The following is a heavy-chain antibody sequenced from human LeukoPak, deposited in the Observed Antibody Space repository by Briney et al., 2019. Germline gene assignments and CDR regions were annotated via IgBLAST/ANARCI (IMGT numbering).Heavy chain of an antibody. D-gene: IGHD2-15*01. CDR3: AKGYLVLCTGGSCFHFDY. Sequence: PGGSLRLSCAASGFTFSNYGMLWVRQTPGKGLEWVAFIRHDGNSKFYADSVKGRFTISRDNSKNALYLQMDSLTDEDTAVYYCAKGYLVLCTGGSCFHFDYWGQGTLLTVSS. V-gene: IGHV3-30*02. CDR2: IRHDGNSK. CDR1: GFTFSNYG. J-gene: IGHJ4*02.